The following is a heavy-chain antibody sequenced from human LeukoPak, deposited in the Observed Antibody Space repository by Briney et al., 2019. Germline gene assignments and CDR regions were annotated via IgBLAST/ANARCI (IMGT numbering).Heavy chain of an antibody. V-gene: IGHV4-59*01. CDR3: ARNGRGYSFDY. J-gene: IGHJ4*02. CDR2: IYYGGSS. CDR1: GGSISTYY. D-gene: IGHD2-8*01. Sequence: SETLSLTCTVSGGSISTYYWSWIRQAPGKGLEWIGYIYYGGSSNPNPSLKSRVTMSLDTSKNQFSPKLSSVTAADTAVYYCARNGRGYSFDYWGQGTLVTVSS.